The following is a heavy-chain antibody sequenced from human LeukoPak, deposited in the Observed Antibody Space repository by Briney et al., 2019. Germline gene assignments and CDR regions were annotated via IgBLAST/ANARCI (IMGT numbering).Heavy chain of an antibody. J-gene: IGHJ4*02. V-gene: IGHV3-11*01. CDR3: AAVNYDFWSGYPGY. Sequence: GGSLRLSCAASGFTFSDYYMSWIRQAPGKGLEWGSYISSSGSTIYYADSVKGRFTISRDNAKNSLYLQMNSLTAEDTAVYYCAAVNYDFWSGYPGYWGQGTLVTVSS. CDR1: GFTFSDYY. CDR2: ISSSGSTI. D-gene: IGHD3-3*01.